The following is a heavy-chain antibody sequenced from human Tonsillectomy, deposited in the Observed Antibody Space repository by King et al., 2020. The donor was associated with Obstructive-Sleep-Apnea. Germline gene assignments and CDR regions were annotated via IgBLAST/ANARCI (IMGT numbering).Heavy chain of an antibody. CDR2: ISYDGSNK. Sequence: VQLVESGGGVVQPGRSLRLSCAASGFTFSSYAMHWVRQAPGKGLEWVAVISYDGSNKYYADSVKGRFTISRDNSKNTLYLQMNSLRAEDTAVYYCASEVAAAGLFDYWGQGTLVTVSS. J-gene: IGHJ4*02. V-gene: IGHV3-30*04. CDR1: GFTFSSYA. CDR3: ASEVAAAGLFDY. D-gene: IGHD6-13*01.